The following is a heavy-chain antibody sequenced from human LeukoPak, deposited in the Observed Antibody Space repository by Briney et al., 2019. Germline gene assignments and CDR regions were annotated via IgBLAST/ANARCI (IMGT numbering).Heavy chain of an antibody. Sequence: ASVKVSCKASGGTFSSYAISWVRQAPGQGLEWMGGIIPIFGTANYAQKFQGRVTITADESTSTAYMELSSLRSEDTAVYYCAWGHSYGYSDYWGQGTLVTVSS. D-gene: IGHD5-18*01. V-gene: IGHV1-69*13. CDR3: AWGHSYGYSDY. CDR1: GGTFSSYA. J-gene: IGHJ4*02. CDR2: IIPIFGTA.